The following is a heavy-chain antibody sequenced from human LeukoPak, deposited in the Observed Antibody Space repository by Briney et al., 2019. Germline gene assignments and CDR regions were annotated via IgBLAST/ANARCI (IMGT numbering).Heavy chain of an antibody. CDR3: AKGYSSSSEDAFDI. V-gene: IGHV3-11*01. CDR1: GFTFSDYY. Sequence: GGSLRLSCAASGFTFSDYYMSWIRQAPGKGLEWVSYISSSGSTIYYADSVKGRFTISRDNAKNTLYLQMNSLRAEDTAVYYCAKGYSSSSEDAFDIWGQGTMVTVSS. D-gene: IGHD6-6*01. CDR2: ISSSGSTI. J-gene: IGHJ3*02.